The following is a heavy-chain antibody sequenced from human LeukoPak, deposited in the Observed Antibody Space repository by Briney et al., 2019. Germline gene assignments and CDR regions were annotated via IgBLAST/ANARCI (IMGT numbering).Heavy chain of an antibody. J-gene: IGHJ4*02. CDR2: ISGSDGST. D-gene: IGHD6-19*01. Sequence: QTGGSLRLSCAASGFTFSTYAMTWVRQAPGKGLEWVSGISGSDGSTDYADSVKGRFAISRDNSKHTLYLQMNSLRAEDTAVYYCAKGRSSAWYGIDSWGQGTLVTVFS. V-gene: IGHV3-23*01. CDR3: AKGRSSAWYGIDS. CDR1: GFTFSTYA.